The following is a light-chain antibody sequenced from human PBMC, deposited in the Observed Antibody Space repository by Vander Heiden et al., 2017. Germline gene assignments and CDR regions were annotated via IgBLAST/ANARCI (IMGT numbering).Light chain of an antibody. V-gene: IGLV1-40*01. CDR2: GNS. Sequence: QSVLTQPPSVSGAPGQRVTISCTGSSSNIGAGYDVHWYQQLPGTAHKLLIYGNSNRPSGVPDRFSGSKSGTSASLAITGLQAEDEADYYGQSYDSSLSGSVVFGGGTKLTV. J-gene: IGLJ2*01. CDR3: QSYDSSLSGSVV. CDR1: SSNIGAGYD.